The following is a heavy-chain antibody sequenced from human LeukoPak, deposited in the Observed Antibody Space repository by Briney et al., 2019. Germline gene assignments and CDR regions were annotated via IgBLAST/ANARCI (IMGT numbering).Heavy chain of an antibody. CDR3: ARAFYRVRGVIIGYFDY. Sequence: GASVKVSCKVSGYTLTELSMHWVRQAPGQGLEWMGIINPSGGSTSYAQKFQGRVTMTRDMSTSTVYMELSSLRSEDTAVYYCARAFYRVRGVIIGYFDYWGQGTLVTVSS. V-gene: IGHV1-46*01. D-gene: IGHD3-10*01. CDR1: GYTLTELS. J-gene: IGHJ4*02. CDR2: INPSGGST.